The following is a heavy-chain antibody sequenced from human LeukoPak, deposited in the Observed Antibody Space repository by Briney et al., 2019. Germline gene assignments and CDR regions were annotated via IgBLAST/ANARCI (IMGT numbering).Heavy chain of an antibody. D-gene: IGHD6-19*01. J-gene: IGHJ4*02. Sequence: GGSLRLSCAASGFTFSSYWMSWVRQSPGKGLEWVASIKQDGSEKYYVDSVKGRFTISRDNAKKSLYLQMNSLRVEDTAVYYCARPSWLAYWGQGALVTVSS. CDR2: IKQDGSEK. CDR1: GFTFSSYW. CDR3: ARPSWLAY. V-gene: IGHV3-7*04.